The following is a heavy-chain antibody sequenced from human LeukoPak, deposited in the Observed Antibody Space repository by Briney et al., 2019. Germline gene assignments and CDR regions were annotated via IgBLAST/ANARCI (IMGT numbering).Heavy chain of an antibody. V-gene: IGHV3-23*01. CDR3: ARGSSSPYYYGMDV. Sequence: GGSLRLSCAASGFTFSGYAMSWVRQAPGKGLEWVSTITSTGGSTYYADSVKGRFTISRDNSKNTLYLQMNSLRAEDTAVYYCARGSSSPYYYGMDVWGQGTTVTVSS. J-gene: IGHJ6*02. CDR2: ITSTGGST. D-gene: IGHD6-13*01. CDR1: GFTFSGYA.